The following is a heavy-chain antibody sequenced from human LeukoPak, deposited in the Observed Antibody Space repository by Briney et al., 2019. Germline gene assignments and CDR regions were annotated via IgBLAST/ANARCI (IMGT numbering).Heavy chain of an antibody. J-gene: IGHJ4*02. Sequence: GRSLRLSCAASGFTFSGYWMHWVRQAPGKGLVWVSRISADGSSTGYADSVKGRFTISRDNAKNTLYLQMNSLRAEDTAVYYCARIRGDWYFDYWGQGTLVTVSS. CDR3: ARIRGDWYFDY. CDR2: ISADGSST. D-gene: IGHD2-21*01. V-gene: IGHV3-74*01. CDR1: GFTFSGYW.